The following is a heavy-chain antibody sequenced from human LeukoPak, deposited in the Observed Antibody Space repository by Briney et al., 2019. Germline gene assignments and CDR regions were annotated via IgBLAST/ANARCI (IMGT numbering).Heavy chain of an antibody. J-gene: IGHJ6*03. CDR2: IIPIFGTA. D-gene: IGHD2-2*02. V-gene: IGHV1-69*01. Sequence: SVKVSCKAYGGTFSSYAISWVRQAPGQGLEWMGGIIPIFGTANYAQKFQGRVTITADESTSTAYMELSSLRSEDTAVYYCAIVVVPAAILGGGYYYYYYMGVWGKGTTVTVSS. CDR3: AIVVVPAAILGGGYYYYYYMGV. CDR1: GGTFSSYA.